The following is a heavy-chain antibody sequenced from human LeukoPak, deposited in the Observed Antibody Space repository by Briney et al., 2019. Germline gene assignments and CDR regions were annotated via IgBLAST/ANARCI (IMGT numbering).Heavy chain of an antibody. V-gene: IGHV3-23*01. CDR2: ISGSGGST. CDR3: AELGITMIGGV. J-gene: IGHJ6*04. CDR1: GFTFSTYG. D-gene: IGHD3-10*02. Sequence: GGTLRRSGVASGFTFSTYGMSWVRQAQGNGLEGVSDISGSGGSTYYADSVKGRFTISRDNANNSLYLQMNSLRAEDTAVYYCAELGITMIGGVWGKGTTVTISS.